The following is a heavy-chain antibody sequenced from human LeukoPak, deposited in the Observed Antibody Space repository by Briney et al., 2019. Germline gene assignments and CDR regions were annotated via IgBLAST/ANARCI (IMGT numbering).Heavy chain of an antibody. CDR1: GGTFSSYA. CDR2: IIPIFGTA. CDR3: ASNYYGSGVDWFDP. V-gene: IGHV1-69*05. J-gene: IGHJ5*02. D-gene: IGHD3-10*01. Sequence: GASVKVSSKASGGTFSSYAISWVRQAPGQGLEWMGGIIPIFGTANYAQKFQGRVTITTDESTSTAYMELSSLRSEDTAVYYCASNYYGSGVDWFDPWGQGTLVTVSS.